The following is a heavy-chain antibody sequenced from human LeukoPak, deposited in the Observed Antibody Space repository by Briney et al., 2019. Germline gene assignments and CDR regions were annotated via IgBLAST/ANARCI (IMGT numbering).Heavy chain of an antibody. CDR2: IWYDGSNK. D-gene: IGHD5-24*01. V-gene: IGHV3-33*01. J-gene: IGHJ4*02. Sequence: PGRSLRLSCAASGFTFSSYGMHWVRQAPGKGLEWVAVIWYDGSNKYYADSVKGRFTISRDNSKNTLYLQMNSLRAEDTAVYYCARGAVEMATICDYWGQGTLVTVSS. CDR3: ARGAVEMATICDY. CDR1: GFTFSSYG.